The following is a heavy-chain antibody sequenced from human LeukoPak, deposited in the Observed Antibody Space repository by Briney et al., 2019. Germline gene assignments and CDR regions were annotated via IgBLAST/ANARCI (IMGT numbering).Heavy chain of an antibody. Sequence: SETLSLTCTVSGGSISSYYWSWIRQPAGKGLEWIWGIHTTGGTNSNPSLKSGVSMSVDTSKNQFSLKLSSVTPAGTAACYSARTVAEHYYGSGSSRRTSPNEQWGQGTLVTVSS. CDR1: GGSISSYY. V-gene: IGHV4-4*07. J-gene: IGHJ4*02. CDR2: IHTTGGT. D-gene: IGHD3-10*01. CDR3: ARTVAEHYYGSGSSRRTSPNEQ.